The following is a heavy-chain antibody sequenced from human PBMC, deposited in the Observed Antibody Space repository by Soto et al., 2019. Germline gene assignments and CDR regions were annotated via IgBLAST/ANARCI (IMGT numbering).Heavy chain of an antibody. CDR1: GFTFSSYG. D-gene: IGHD3-10*01. V-gene: IGHV3-33*01. CDR2: IWYDGSNK. J-gene: IGHJ6*02. CDR3: ARESTMVRGVIRLPRYYYYYGMDV. Sequence: GGSLRLSCAASGFTFSSYGMHWVRQAPGKGLEWVAVIWYDGSNKYYADSVKGRFTISRDNSKNTLYLQMNSLRAEDTAVYYCARESTMVRGVIRLPRYYYYYGMDVWGQGTTVTVSS.